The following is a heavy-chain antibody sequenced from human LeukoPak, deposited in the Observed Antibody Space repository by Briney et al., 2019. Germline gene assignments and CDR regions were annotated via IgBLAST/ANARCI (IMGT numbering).Heavy chain of an antibody. J-gene: IGHJ5*02. V-gene: IGHV4-39*01. D-gene: IGHD3-10*01. CDR1: GGSISSSSYY. CDR2: YNWSRNT. Sequence: SETLSLTCTVSGGSISSSSYYWGWNRQPPGKGLEWIVNYNWSRNTNYNPSLKSPVTISVDTSKNQFSLKLSSVTAADTAVYYCAGIPIWFGELLGASWFDPWGQGTLVTVSS. CDR3: AGIPIWFGELLGASWFDP.